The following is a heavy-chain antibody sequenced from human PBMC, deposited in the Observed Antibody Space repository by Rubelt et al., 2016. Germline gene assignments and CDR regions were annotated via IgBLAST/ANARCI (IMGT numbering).Heavy chain of an antibody. D-gene: IGHD3-22*01. V-gene: IGHV4-34*01. J-gene: IGHJ4*02. CDR3: ARGKEGLGVTMMDY. Sequence: QVQLQQWGAGLLKPSETLSLTCAVYGGSFSGYYWSWIRQPPGKGLEWIGEIIHRGSTNYNPSLKSRVTISVDTSKNQFALKLSSVTAADTAVYYWARGKEGLGVTMMDYWGQGTLVTVSS. CDR2: IIHRGST. CDR1: GGSFSGYY.